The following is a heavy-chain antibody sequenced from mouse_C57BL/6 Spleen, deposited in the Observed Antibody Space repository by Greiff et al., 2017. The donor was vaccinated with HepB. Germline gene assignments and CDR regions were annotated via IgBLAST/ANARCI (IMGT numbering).Heavy chain of an antibody. CDR1: GFSLTSYG. CDR3: ARGGTVVATRDYFDY. CDR2: IWSGGST. Sequence: VQRVESGPGLVQPSQSLSITCTVSGFSLTSYGIHWVRQSPGKGLEWLGVIWSGGSTDYNAAFISRLSISKDNSKSQVFFKMNSLQADDTAIYYCARGGTVVATRDYFDYWGQGTTLTVSS. J-gene: IGHJ2*01. V-gene: IGHV2-2*01. D-gene: IGHD1-1*01.